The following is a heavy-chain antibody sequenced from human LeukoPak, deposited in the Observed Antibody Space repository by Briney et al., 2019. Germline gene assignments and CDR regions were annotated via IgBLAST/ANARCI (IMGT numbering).Heavy chain of an antibody. D-gene: IGHD3-16*01. CDR3: TTDVMITFGGVIIDY. V-gene: IGHV3-15*01. CDR1: GFTFSNYA. Sequence: PGGSLRLSCAASGFTFSNYALSWVRQAPGKGLEWVGRIKSKTDGGTTDYAAPVKGRFTISRDDSKNTLYLQMNSLKTEDTAVYYCTTDVMITFGGVIIDYWGQGTLVTVSS. CDR2: IKSKTDGGTT. J-gene: IGHJ4*02.